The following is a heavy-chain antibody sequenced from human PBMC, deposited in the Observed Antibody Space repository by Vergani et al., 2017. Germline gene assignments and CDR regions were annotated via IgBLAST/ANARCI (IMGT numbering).Heavy chain of an antibody. J-gene: IGHJ6*03. CDR2: IYYSGST. V-gene: IGHV4-59*01. CDR1: GGSISSYY. CDR3: AREVGATNYDYYXMDV. D-gene: IGHD1-26*01. Sequence: QVQLQESGPGLVKPSETLSLTCTVSGGSISSYYWSWIRQPPGKGLEWIGYIYYSGSTNYNPSLKSRVTISVDTSKNQFSLKLSSVTAADTAVYYCAREVGATNYDYYXMDVWGKGTTVTVSS.